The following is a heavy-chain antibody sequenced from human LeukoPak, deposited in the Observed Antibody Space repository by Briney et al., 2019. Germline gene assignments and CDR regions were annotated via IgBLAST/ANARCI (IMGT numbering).Heavy chain of an antibody. CDR1: GFTFSSYA. CDR2: ISYDGSNK. D-gene: IGHD6-13*01. Sequence: GGSLRLSCAASGFTFSSYAMHWVRQAPGEGLEWVAVISYDGSNKYYADSVKGRFTISRDNSKNTLYLQMNSLRAEDTAVYYCASRSVAGTLSYFDYWGQGTLVTVSS. V-gene: IGHV3-30-3*01. CDR3: ASRSVAGTLSYFDY. J-gene: IGHJ4*02.